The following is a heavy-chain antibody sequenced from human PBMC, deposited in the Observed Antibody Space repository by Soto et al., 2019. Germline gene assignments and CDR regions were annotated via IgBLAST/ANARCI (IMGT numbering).Heavy chain of an antibody. V-gene: IGHV1-3*01. CDR3: ARDMTTVTTGLRY. Sequence: QVQLVQSGAEVKKPGASVKVSCKASGYTFTSYAMHWVRQAPGQRLEWMGWINAGNGNTKYSQKFQGRVTITRDTSASTAYMELSSLRSEATAVYYCARDMTTVTTGLRYWGQGTLVTVSS. CDR2: INAGNGNT. CDR1: GYTFTSYA. D-gene: IGHD4-17*01. J-gene: IGHJ4*02.